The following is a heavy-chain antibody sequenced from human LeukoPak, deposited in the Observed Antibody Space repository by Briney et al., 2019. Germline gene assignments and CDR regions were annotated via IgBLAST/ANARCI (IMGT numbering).Heavy chain of an antibody. CDR2: IYYSGST. J-gene: IGHJ4*02. Sequence: SETLSLTCTVSGGFIRSNYWSWIRQPPGKGLEWIGHIYYSGSTNYNPSLKSRVTISIDTSKNQFSLKLSSVTAADTAVFYCARLTPSGYFDSWGQGTLVTVSS. CDR1: GGFIRSNY. V-gene: IGHV4-59*12. D-gene: IGHD1-14*01. CDR3: ARLTPSGYFDS.